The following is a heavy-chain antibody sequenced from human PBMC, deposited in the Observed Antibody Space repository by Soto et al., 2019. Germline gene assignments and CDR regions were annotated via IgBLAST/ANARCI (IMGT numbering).Heavy chain of an antibody. J-gene: IGHJ4*02. CDR2: INHSGST. Sequence: SETLYLTCAVYGGSFSGYYWSWIRQPPGKGLEWIGEINHSGSTNYNPSLKSRVTISVDTSKNQFSLKLSSVTAADTAMYYCARLILTGTTEGIDYWGQGTLVTVSS. CDR1: GGSFSGYY. D-gene: IGHD1-20*01. CDR3: ARLILTGTTEGIDY. V-gene: IGHV4-34*01.